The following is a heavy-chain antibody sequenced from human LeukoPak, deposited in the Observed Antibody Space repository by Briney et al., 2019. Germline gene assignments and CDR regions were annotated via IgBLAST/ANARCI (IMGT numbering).Heavy chain of an antibody. CDR1: GGTFSSYT. CDR2: IIPILGIA. J-gene: IGHJ4*02. Sequence: SVKVSCKASGGTFSSYTISWVRQAPGQGLEWMGRIIPILGIANYAQKFQGRVTITADKSTSTAYMELSSLRSEDTAVYYCAALYYYDSSGYYPIDYWGQGTLVTVSS. V-gene: IGHV1-69*02. CDR3: AALYYYDSSGYYPIDY. D-gene: IGHD3-22*01.